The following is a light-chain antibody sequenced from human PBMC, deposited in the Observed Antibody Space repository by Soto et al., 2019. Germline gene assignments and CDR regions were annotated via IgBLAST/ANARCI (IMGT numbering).Light chain of an antibody. V-gene: IGKV3D-15*02. Sequence: EILMTQSPATLSVSVGERATLXXRASQSVSRNLAWYQQKPGQAPRLXXYGASTRATGIPARIIGSGCGTALTLTISRLEHEDFAVYYCQLYGSSPPWTFGQGTKVDIK. CDR1: QSVSRN. J-gene: IGKJ1*01. CDR2: GAS. CDR3: QLYGSSPPWT.